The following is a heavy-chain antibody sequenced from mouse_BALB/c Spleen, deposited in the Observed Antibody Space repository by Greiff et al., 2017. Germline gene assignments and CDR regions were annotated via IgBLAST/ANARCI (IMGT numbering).Heavy chain of an antibody. Sequence: QVQLQQSAAELARPGASVKMSCKASGYTFTSYTMHWVKQRPGQGLEWIGYINPSSGYTEYNQKFKDKTTLTADKSSSTAYMQLSSLTSEDSAVYYCARGGRGYAMDYWGQGTSVTVSS. J-gene: IGHJ4*01. CDR3: ARGGRGYAMDY. D-gene: IGHD3-3*01. V-gene: IGHV1-4*02. CDR2: INPSSGYT. CDR1: GYTFTSYT.